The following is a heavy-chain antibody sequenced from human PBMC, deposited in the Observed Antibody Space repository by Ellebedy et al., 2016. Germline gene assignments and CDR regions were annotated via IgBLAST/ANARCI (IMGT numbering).Heavy chain of an antibody. CDR2: INPNSGGT. D-gene: IGHD3-22*01. Sequence: ASVKVSCXASGYTFIGYYMHWVRQAPGQGLEWMGWINPNSGGTNYAQKFQGRVTMTRDTSISTAYMELSRLRSDDTAVYYCARGMIVVGSWFDPWGQGTLVTVSS. V-gene: IGHV1-2*02. J-gene: IGHJ5*02. CDR3: ARGMIVVGSWFDP. CDR1: GYTFIGYY.